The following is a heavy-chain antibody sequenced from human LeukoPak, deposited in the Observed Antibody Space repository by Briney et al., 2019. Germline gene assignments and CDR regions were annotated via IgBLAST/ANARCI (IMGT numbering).Heavy chain of an antibody. D-gene: IGHD6-13*01. V-gene: IGHV3-23*01. CDR2: ISGSGGST. CDR1: GFTFGSYT. Sequence: GGSLRLSCAASGFTFGSYTVHWVRQAPGKGLEWVSAISGSGGSTYYADSVKGRFTISRDNSKNTLYLQMNSLRAEDTAVYYCAYSSSPDAFDIWGQGTMVTVSS. CDR3: AYSSSPDAFDI. J-gene: IGHJ3*02.